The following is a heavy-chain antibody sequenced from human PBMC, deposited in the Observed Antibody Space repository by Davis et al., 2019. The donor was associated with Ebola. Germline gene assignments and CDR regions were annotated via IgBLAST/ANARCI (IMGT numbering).Heavy chain of an antibody. CDR3: ATSRHNTAFDY. CDR2: LDPENGAM. D-gene: IGHD2-2*02. J-gene: IGHJ4*02. CDR1: GYAFTTSY. V-gene: IGHV1-69-2*01. Sequence: ASVKVSCKLSGYAFTTSYIQWVRQAPGKGLEWLGLLDPENGAMEKSEAFLDRITLTADTSTDTAYMALTGLTSDDTAVYFCATSRHNTAFDYWGQGTLVTVSP.